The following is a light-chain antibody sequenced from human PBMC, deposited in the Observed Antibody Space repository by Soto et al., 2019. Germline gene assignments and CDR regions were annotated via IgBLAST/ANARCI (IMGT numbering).Light chain of an antibody. V-gene: IGKV3-11*01. CDR1: QSVGGY. J-gene: IGKJ2*01. Sequence: EIVLTQSPATLSLSPGETATLSCRASQSVGGYLAWYQQKPGQAPSLLIYHASNRATGIPARFSGSGSGTDFTLTISSLEPEDFAVYYCQQRGTWRSFGQGTKLEIK. CDR3: QQRGTWRS. CDR2: HAS.